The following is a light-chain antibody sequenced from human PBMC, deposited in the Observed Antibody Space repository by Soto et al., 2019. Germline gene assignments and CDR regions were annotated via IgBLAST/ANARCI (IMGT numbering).Light chain of an antibody. CDR1: QGISSA. CDR3: QQFQSYALT. Sequence: AIQLTQSPSSLSASVGDRVTITCRASQGISSALAWYQHKPGRAPRLLIYDASSLQSGVSSRFSGSGSGTDFTLTISSLQPEDSATYYCQQFQSYALTFGGGTKLEIK. V-gene: IGKV1-13*02. CDR2: DAS. J-gene: IGKJ4*01.